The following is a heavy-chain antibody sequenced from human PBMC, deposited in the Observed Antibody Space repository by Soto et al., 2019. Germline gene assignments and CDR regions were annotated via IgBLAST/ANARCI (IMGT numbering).Heavy chain of an antibody. V-gene: IGHV4-39*01. D-gene: IGHD6-13*01. CDR1: GDYITNHIYL. CDR2: IYYSGTT. J-gene: IGHJ5*02. Sequence: SETQRLPCTVSGDYITNHIYLWTWIHQPPGKGLEWIGSIYYSGTTYYSPSLKSRVTISVDTSKSQFSLKLSSVTAADTAVYYCARRERAAGTDWWFDPWGQGTLVTVSS. CDR3: ARRERAAGTDWWFDP.